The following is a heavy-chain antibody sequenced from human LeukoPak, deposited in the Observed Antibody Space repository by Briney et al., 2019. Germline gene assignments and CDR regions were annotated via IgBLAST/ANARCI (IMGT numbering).Heavy chain of an antibody. CDR2: INPSGGTT. J-gene: IGHJ6*02. D-gene: IGHD6-13*01. CDR1: GYIFTSYS. CDR3: ARDWVAAAGPYYYYYGMDV. Sequence: ASVKVSCEASGYIFTSYSLNWVRQAPGQGLEWMGTINPSGGTTNYAQKFQGRVTMTRDTSTSTVYMELSSLRFEDTAVYYCARDWVAAAGPYYYYYGMDVWGQGTTVTVSS. V-gene: IGHV1-46*01.